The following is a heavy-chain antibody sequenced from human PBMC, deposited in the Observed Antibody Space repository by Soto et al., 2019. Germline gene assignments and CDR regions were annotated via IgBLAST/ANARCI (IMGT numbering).Heavy chain of an antibody. D-gene: IGHD3-10*01. CDR1: GFTFGSTY. V-gene: IGHV3-23*01. CDR2: IDGSGGIT. J-gene: IGHJ5*02. CDR3: VKNSGWFNT. Sequence: VQLLQSGGGLVQPGGSLTLSCAASGFTFGSTYMSWVRQAPGEGLEWVSTIDGSGGITYYADAVKGRFTISRENYRNTVYMQMNSLRGADTALYYCVKNSGWFNTWGQGALVTVSS.